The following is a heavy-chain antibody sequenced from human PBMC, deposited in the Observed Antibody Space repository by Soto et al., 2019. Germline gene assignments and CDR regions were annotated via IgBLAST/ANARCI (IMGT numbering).Heavy chain of an antibody. CDR1: GGTFSTYS. Sequence: QVQLVQSGAEVKKPGSSVKVSCKDSGGTFSTYSMFWVRQAPGQGLEWMGRIIPMLGVRNYAQRFQDRVTIIANKSTATVHMELSSLRSEDTALYYCTIGSWSGEVFDIWGQGTMVTVSS. CDR3: TIGSWSGEVFDI. J-gene: IGHJ3*02. CDR2: IIPMLGVR. V-gene: IGHV1-69*02. D-gene: IGHD2-21*01.